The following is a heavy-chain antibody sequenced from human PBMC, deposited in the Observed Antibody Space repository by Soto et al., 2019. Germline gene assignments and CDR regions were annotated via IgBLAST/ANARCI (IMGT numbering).Heavy chain of an antibody. CDR2: IIPIFGTA. CDR1: GGTFSSYA. Sequence: SVKVSCEASGGTFSSYAISWVRQAPGQGLEWMGGIIPIFGTANYAQKFQGRVTITADESTSTAYMELSSLRSEDTAVYYCARGSTTVVTPGPYNWFDPWGQGTLVTVSS. CDR3: ARGSTTVVTPGPYNWFDP. V-gene: IGHV1-69*13. J-gene: IGHJ5*02. D-gene: IGHD4-17*01.